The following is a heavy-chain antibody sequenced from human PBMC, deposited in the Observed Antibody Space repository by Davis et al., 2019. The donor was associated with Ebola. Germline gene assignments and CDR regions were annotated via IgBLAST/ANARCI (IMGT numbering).Heavy chain of an antibody. CDR2: IGTAGDT. CDR1: GFTFSSYD. D-gene: IGHD3-9*01. CDR3: ARDNYDILTGYFDY. V-gene: IGHV3-13*01. Sequence: GESLKISCAASGFTFSSYDMHWVRQATGKGLEWVSAIGTAGDTYYPGSVKGRFTISRENAKNSLYLQMNSLRAEDTAVYYCARDNYDILTGYFDYWGQGTLVTVSS. J-gene: IGHJ4*02.